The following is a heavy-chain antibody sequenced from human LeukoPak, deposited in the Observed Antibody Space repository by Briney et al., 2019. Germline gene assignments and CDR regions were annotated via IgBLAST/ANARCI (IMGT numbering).Heavy chain of an antibody. D-gene: IGHD6-13*01. CDR3: ARDRIYIAALDY. CDR2: INHSGST. J-gene: IGHJ4*02. CDR1: GGSFSGYY. V-gene: IGHV4-34*01. Sequence: PSEPLSLTCAVFGGSFSGYYWSWIRQPPGKGLEWIGEINHSGSTNYNPSLKSRVTISVDTSKNQSSLKLSSVTAADTAVYYCARDRIYIAALDYWGQGTLVTVSS.